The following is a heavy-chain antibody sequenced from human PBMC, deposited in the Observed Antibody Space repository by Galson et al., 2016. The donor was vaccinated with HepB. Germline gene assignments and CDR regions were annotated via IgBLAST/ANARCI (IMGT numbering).Heavy chain of an antibody. D-gene: IGHD6-6*01. CDR1: GFSVTTTY. CDR3: ARARDNTREYHSLDV. J-gene: IGHJ6*02. Sequence: SLRLSCAASGFSVTTTYMNWVRRAPGKGLEWVSIIYSGGSSFYADSVKGRFTASRDDSHVYLQMNSLRAEDTAIYYCARARDNTREYHSLDVWGQGTTVTVSS. V-gene: IGHV3-53*01. CDR2: IYSGGSS.